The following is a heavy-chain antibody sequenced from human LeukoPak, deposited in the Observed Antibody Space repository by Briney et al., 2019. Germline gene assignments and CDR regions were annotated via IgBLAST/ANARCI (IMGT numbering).Heavy chain of an antibody. CDR3: AKRYYGSETYFALDI. CDR2: VTGGGTGT. J-gene: IGHJ3*02. D-gene: IGHD3-10*01. V-gene: IGHV3-23*01. Sequence: PGGSLRLSCAASGFTFSNYGMYWVRQAPGEGLGWVSAVTGGGTGTYYADSVKGRFTISRDNSKNTLYLQMNSLRAEDTAVYFCAKRYYGSETYFALDIWGQGTVVTVSS. CDR1: GFTFSNYG.